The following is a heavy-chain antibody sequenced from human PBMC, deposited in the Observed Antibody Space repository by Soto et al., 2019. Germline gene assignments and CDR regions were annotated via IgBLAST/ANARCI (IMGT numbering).Heavy chain of an antibody. CDR2: INADGGTT. CDR1: GFTCNSYW. D-gene: IGHD3-3*02. V-gene: IGHV3-74*01. CDR3: ATVATHSYNWIDP. Sequence: EVQLVESGGGLVQPGGSLRLSCAASGFTCNSYWMHWVRQAPGKGLVWVARINADGGTTTYADSVKGRLTISRDNAKNTLYLQMNSLSAEDTAVYFCATVATHSYNWIDPWGQGTLVTISS. J-gene: IGHJ5*02.